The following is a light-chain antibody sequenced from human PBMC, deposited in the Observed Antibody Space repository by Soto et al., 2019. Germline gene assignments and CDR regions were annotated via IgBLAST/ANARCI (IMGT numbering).Light chain of an antibody. CDR2: AAS. Sequence: ALQMTQSPSSLSASVGDRVTITCRASQGIRIDLGWYQQKPGKAPKLLIYAASNLQCGVPSRFSGSGSGTDFTLTISSLQPEDFATYYCLQDYNYPWTFGQGTKVEIK. CDR1: QGIRID. J-gene: IGKJ1*01. CDR3: LQDYNYPWT. V-gene: IGKV1-6*01.